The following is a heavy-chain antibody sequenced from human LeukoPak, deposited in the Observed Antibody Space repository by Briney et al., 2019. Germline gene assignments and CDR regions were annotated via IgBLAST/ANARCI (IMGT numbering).Heavy chain of an antibody. CDR2: IYYSGST. D-gene: IGHD6-13*01. Sequence: SETLSLTCTVSGGSISSYYWSWIRQPPGKGLEWIGYIYYSGSTNYNPSLKSRVTISVDTSKNQFSLKPSSVTAADTAVYYCAREMYSSSWYVGWFDPWGQGTLVTVSS. V-gene: IGHV4-59*01. CDR1: GGSISSYY. CDR3: AREMYSSSWYVGWFDP. J-gene: IGHJ5*02.